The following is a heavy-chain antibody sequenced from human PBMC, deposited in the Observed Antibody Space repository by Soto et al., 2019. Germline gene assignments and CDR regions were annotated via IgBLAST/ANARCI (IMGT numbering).Heavy chain of an antibody. Sequence: LRLSCAASGFTFSSYSMNWVRQAPGKGLEWVSSISSSSSYIYYADSVKGRFTISRDNAKNSLYLQMNSLRAEDTAVYYCARDRRVQLWPLGGMDVWGQGTTVTVSS. V-gene: IGHV3-21*01. CDR2: ISSSSSYI. CDR3: ARDRRVQLWPLGGMDV. D-gene: IGHD5-18*01. J-gene: IGHJ6*02. CDR1: GFTFSSYS.